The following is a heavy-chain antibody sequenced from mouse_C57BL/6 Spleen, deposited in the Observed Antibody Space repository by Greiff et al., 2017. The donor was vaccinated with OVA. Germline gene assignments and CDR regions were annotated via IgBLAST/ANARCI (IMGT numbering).Heavy chain of an antibody. J-gene: IGHJ1*03. Sequence: QVQLQQSGPELVKPGASVKISCKASGYAFSSSWMNWVKQRPGKGLEWIGRIYPGDGDTNYNGKFKGKATLTADKSSSTAYMQLSSLTSEDSAVYFCARCGYGYDWYFDVWGTGTTVTVSS. CDR1: GYAFSSSW. CDR3: ARCGYGYDWYFDV. V-gene: IGHV1-82*01. CDR2: IYPGDGDT. D-gene: IGHD2-2*01.